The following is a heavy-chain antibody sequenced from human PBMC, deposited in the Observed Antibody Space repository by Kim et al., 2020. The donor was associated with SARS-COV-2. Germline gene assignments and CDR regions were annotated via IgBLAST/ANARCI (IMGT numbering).Heavy chain of an antibody. CDR1: GGSISSYY. J-gene: IGHJ4*02. V-gene: IGHV4-59*08. D-gene: IGHD3-22*01. CDR3: ARHRGYDRGFDY. CDR2: IYYSGST. Sequence: SETLSLTCTVSGGSISSYYWSWIRQPPGKGLEWIGYIYYSGSTNYNPSLKSRVTISVDTSKNQFSLKLSSVTAADTAVYYCARHRGYDRGFDYWGQGTLVTVSS.